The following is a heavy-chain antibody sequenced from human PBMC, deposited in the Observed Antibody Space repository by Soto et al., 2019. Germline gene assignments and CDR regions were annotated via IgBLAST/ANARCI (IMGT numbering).Heavy chain of an antibody. J-gene: IGHJ3*02. V-gene: IGHV1-46*01. CDR3: ARGSQALRYLDWLFPMADAFDI. Sequence: QVQLVQSGAEVKKPGASVKVSCKASGYTFTSYYMHWVRQAPGQGLEWMGIINPSGGSTSYAQKCQGRVTMTRDPSTSTVDMELSSLRSEDTAVYYCARGSQALRYLDWLFPMADAFDIWGQGTMVTVSS. CDR1: GYTFTSYY. CDR2: INPSGGST. D-gene: IGHD3-9*01.